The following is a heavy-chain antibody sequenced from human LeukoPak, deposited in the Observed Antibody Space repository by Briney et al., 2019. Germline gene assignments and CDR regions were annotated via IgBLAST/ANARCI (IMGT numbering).Heavy chain of an antibody. D-gene: IGHD1-26*01. CDR3: ARAGAGGSYYGAFDI. V-gene: IGHV1-18*01. CDR2: ISAYNGNT. CDR1: GYTFTSYG. J-gene: IGHJ3*02. Sequence: ASVKVSCKASGYTFTSYGISWVRQAPGQGLEWMGWISAYNGNTNYAQKPQGRVTMTTDTSTSTAYMELRSLRSDDTAVYYCARAGAGGSYYGAFDIWGQGTMVTVSS.